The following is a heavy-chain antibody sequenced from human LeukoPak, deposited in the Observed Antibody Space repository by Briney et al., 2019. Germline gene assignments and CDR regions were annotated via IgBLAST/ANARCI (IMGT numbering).Heavy chain of an antibody. V-gene: IGHV3-9*01. CDR2: ISWNSGSI. CDR1: GLTFDDYA. J-gene: IGHJ4*02. D-gene: IGHD5-18*01. CDR3: AKSTGYSYGPFDY. Sequence: GRSLRLSCAASGLTFDDYAMHWVRQAPGKGLEWVSGISWNSGSIGYADSVKGRFTISRDNAKNSLYLQMNSLRAEDTALYYCAKSTGYSYGPFDYWGQGTLVTVSS.